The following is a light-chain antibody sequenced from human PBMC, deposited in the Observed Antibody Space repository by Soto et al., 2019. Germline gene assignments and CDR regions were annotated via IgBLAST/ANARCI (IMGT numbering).Light chain of an antibody. CDR1: QSVSSY. CDR3: QQRSNWPPLT. J-gene: IGKJ4*01. CDR2: DAS. V-gene: IGKV3-11*01. Sequence: EIVLTQSPATLSLSPGERATLSCRASQSVSSYLAWYQQKPGQAPRLLIYDASNRATGIPARFSGSGSGTYFTLTISSLATEDFAVYYCQQRSNWPPLTFGGGTKVEIK.